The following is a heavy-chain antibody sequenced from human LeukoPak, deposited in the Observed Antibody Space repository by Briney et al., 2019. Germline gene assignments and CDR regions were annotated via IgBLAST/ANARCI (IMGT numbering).Heavy chain of an antibody. Sequence: GGSLRLSCTASGITFSAYAMIWVRQAPGKGPEWVSAIRGGGGSAFYADSVKGRFTISRDNSKYTLFLQMNSLRAEDTAVYYCARDPNGDYIGAFDMWGPGTMVTVSS. CDR1: GITFSAYA. J-gene: IGHJ3*02. D-gene: IGHD4-17*01. CDR2: IRGGGGSA. V-gene: IGHV3-23*01. CDR3: ARDPNGDYIGAFDM.